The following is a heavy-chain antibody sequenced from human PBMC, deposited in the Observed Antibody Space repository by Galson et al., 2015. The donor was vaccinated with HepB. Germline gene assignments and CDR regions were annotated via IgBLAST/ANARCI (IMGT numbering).Heavy chain of an antibody. CDR3: ARGVNCGDFALDY. CDR1: GYTFSTYT. Sequence: SVKVSCKASGYTFSTYTIHWVRQAPGQGLEWMGWINPGNGNTKFAQRFQDRVTITGDTSTTTAYMELTSLISEDTAVYFCARGVNCGDFALDYWGQGTLVTVSS. J-gene: IGHJ4*02. D-gene: IGHD4-17*01. CDR2: INPGNGNT. V-gene: IGHV1-3*01.